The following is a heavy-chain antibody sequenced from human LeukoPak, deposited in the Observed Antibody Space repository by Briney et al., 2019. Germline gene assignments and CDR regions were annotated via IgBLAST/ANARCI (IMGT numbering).Heavy chain of an antibody. CDR2: ISGSGGST. V-gene: IGHV3-23*01. CDR3: AKGKQWLVQRALLN. D-gene: IGHD6-19*01. CDR1: GFTFSSYA. Sequence: SGGSLRLFCAASGFTFSSYAMSWVRQAPGKGLEWVSAISGSGGSTYYADSVKGRFTISRDNSKNTLYLQMNSLRAEDTAVYYCAKGKQWLVQRALLNWGQGTLVTVSS. J-gene: IGHJ4*02.